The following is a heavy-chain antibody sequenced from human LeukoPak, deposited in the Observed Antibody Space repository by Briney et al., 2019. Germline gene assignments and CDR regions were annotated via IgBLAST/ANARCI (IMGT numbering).Heavy chain of an antibody. Sequence: GGSLRLSCAASGFTFSSYWMSWVRQAPGKGLEWVANIKQDGSEKYYVDSVKGRFTISRDNAKNSLCLQMNSLRAEDTAVYYCARSHQLLGYGMDVWGQGTTVTVSS. CDR1: GFTFSSYW. V-gene: IGHV3-7*01. CDR3: ARSHQLLGYGMDV. D-gene: IGHD2-2*01. J-gene: IGHJ6*02. CDR2: IKQDGSEK.